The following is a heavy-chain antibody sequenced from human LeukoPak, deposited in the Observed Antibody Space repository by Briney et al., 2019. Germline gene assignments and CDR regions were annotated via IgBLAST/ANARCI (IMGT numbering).Heavy chain of an antibody. Sequence: PGGSLRLSCAASTFTFSAYWMHWVRQAPGKGLVWVSRINGDGSSTNYADSVKGRFTISRDNAKNTLYLQMNSLRAEDTAVYYCATDGGYRIRDWGQGTLVTVSS. V-gene: IGHV3-74*01. CDR1: TFTFSAYW. CDR2: INGDGSST. J-gene: IGHJ4*02. D-gene: IGHD6-25*01. CDR3: ATDGGYRIRD.